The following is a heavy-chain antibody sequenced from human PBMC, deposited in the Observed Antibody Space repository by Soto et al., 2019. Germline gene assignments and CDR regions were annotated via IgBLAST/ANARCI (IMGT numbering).Heavy chain of an antibody. CDR2: IIPIFGTA. J-gene: IGHJ3*02. CDR1: GGTFSSYA. CDR3: ARDRGGYYDSRGYKNSLAFDI. V-gene: IGHV1-69*13. Sequence: SVKVSCKASGGTFSSYAISWVRQAPGQGLEWMGGIIPIFGTANYAQKFQGRVTITADESTSTAYMELRSLRSEDTAVYYCARDRGGYYDSRGYKNSLAFDIWGQGTMVTVSS. D-gene: IGHD3-22*01.